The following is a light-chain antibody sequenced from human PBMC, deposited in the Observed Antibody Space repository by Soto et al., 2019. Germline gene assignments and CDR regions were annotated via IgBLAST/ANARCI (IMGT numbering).Light chain of an antibody. V-gene: IGLV1-47*02. J-gene: IGLJ2*01. CDR2: NSD. CDR3: ATWDDSLSGRX. Sequence: QSVLTQPPSASGTPGQRVTISCSGSSSNVGNHFVYWYQHLPGTAPRLLIYNSDQRPSRVPDRFSGSKSGASASLAISGLRADDAGDYYCATWDDSLSGRXFGGGTKVTVL. CDR1: SSNVGNHF.